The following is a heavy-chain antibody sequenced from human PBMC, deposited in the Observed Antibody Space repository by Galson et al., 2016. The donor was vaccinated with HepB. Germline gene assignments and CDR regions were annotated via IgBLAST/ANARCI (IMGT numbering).Heavy chain of an antibody. CDR1: GDSISGGDHW. V-gene: IGHV4-61*02. Sequence: TLSLTCTVSGDSISGGDHWWSWIRQTAGNGLEWVGRVDPSGSTNYNPSFESRVSISVDTSKNQFSLKLSSVTAADTAIYYCARDMFVVRGVIFNWFDPWGQGTLVTVSS. CDR2: VDPSGST. J-gene: IGHJ5*02. CDR3: ARDMFVVRGVIFNWFDP. D-gene: IGHD3-10*01.